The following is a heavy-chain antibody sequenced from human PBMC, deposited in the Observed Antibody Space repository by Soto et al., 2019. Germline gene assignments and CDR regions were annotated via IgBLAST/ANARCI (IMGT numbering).Heavy chain of an antibody. J-gene: IGHJ4*02. Sequence: SETLSLTRTVSGGSVSSGSYYRSWIRQPPGKGLEWIGYISYSGSPNYNPSLKSRVTISVDTSKNQFSRKLSSVTAADTAVYYCARVTYDILTGYYILDYWGQGTLVTVSS. CDR1: GGSVSSGSYY. CDR2: ISYSGSP. CDR3: ARVTYDILTGYYILDY. V-gene: IGHV4-61*01. D-gene: IGHD3-9*01.